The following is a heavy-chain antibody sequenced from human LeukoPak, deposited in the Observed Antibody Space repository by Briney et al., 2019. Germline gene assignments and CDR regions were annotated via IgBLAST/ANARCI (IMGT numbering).Heavy chain of an antibody. J-gene: IGHJ3*02. V-gene: IGHV1-2*02. CDR2: INPNSGGT. CDR1: GYTFTGYY. Sequence: VASVKVSCKASGYTFTGYYMHWVRQAPGQGLEWMGWINPNSGGTNYAQKFQGRVTMTRDTSISTAYMELSRLRSDDTAVYYCARELGIRNDAFDIWGQGTMVTVSS. D-gene: IGHD7-27*01. CDR3: ARELGIRNDAFDI.